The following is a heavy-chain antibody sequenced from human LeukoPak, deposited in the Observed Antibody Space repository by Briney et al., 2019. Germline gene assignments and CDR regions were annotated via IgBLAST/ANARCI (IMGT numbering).Heavy chain of an antibody. Sequence: GGSLRLSCAASGFTFSSYAMHWVRQAPGKGLEWVAVISYDGSNKYYADSVKGRFTISRDNSKNTLYLQMNSLRAEDTAVYYCARTYSSGWWIDYWGQGTLVTVSS. CDR1: GFTFSSYA. D-gene: IGHD6-19*01. CDR2: ISYDGSNK. V-gene: IGHV3-30*04. J-gene: IGHJ4*02. CDR3: ARTYSSGWWIDY.